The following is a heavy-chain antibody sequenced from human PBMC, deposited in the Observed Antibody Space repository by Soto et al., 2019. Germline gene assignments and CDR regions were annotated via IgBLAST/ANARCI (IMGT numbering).Heavy chain of an antibody. Sequence: SETLSITCAVYGGSFSGYYWSWIRQPPGKGLEWIGEINHSGSTNYNPSLKSRVTISVDTSKNQFSLKLSSVTAADTAVYYCARDVTIFGVVTLIDIWGQGTMVTVSS. J-gene: IGHJ3*02. V-gene: IGHV4-34*01. D-gene: IGHD3-3*01. CDR3: ARDVTIFGVVTLIDI. CDR1: GGSFSGYY. CDR2: INHSGST.